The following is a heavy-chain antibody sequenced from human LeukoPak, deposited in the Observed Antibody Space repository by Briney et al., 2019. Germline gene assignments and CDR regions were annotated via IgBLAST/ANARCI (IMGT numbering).Heavy chain of an antibody. CDR1: GGSISSYY. Sequence: PSETLSLTCTVSGGSISSYYWSWVRQPPGKGLEWIGYIYYSGSNNYNPSLKSRVTISVDTSKNQFSLKLSSVTAADTAVYYCARDGRDYDSSGQLNAFDIWGQGTMVTVSS. CDR2: IYYSGSN. CDR3: ARDGRDYDSSGQLNAFDI. D-gene: IGHD3-22*01. V-gene: IGHV4-59*01. J-gene: IGHJ3*02.